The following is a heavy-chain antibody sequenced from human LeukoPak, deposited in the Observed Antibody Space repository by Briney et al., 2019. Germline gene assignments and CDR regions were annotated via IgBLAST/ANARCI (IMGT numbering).Heavy chain of an antibody. V-gene: IGHV3-48*03. J-gene: IGHJ4*02. D-gene: IGHD2-15*01. Sequence: GGSLRLSCAASAFTFSTYGMNWVRQAPGKGLEWVSHISSSGSTIYYADSVKGRFTISRDNAKNSLYLQINSLRAEDTAVYYCARATCSGGSCYFFDYWGQGTLVTVSS. CDR2: ISSSGSTI. CDR1: AFTFSTYG. CDR3: ARATCSGGSCYFFDY.